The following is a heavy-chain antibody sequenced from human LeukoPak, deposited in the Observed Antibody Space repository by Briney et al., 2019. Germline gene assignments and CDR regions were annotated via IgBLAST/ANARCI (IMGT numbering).Heavy chain of an antibody. CDR1: GFIFSRYA. J-gene: IGHJ5*02. CDR3: ARGVAENGNPNYFDP. V-gene: IGHV3-33*01. D-gene: IGHD6-13*01. CDR2: VWSDGTRG. Sequence: GGSLRLSCAASGFIFSRYAMHWVRQAPGTGLEWVAVVWSDGTRGYYIDSVKGRFTISRDNSKNTLYLQMNSLRAEDTAVYSCARGVAENGNPNYFDPWGRGTLVTVSS.